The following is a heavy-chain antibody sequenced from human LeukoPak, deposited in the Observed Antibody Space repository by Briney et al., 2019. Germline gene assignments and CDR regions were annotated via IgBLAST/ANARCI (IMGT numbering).Heavy chain of an antibody. CDR2: ISPSGGSI. CDR1: GFTFTSNT. V-gene: IGHV3-23*01. CDR3: AIEWDYYMDV. D-gene: IGHD1-26*01. J-gene: IGHJ6*03. Sequence: GGSLRLSCAASGFTFTSNTVSWVRQAPGKGLEWVSSISPSGGSIYYAGSLKGRFTISRDISKNTLSLQMNSLRAEDTAVYYCAIEWDYYMDVWGKGTMVTVSS.